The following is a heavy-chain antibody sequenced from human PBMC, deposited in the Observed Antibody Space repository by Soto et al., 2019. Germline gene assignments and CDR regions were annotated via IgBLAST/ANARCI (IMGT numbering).Heavy chain of an antibody. Sequence: GGSLRLSCAASGFTFSDYYMSWIRQAPGKGLEWVSYISSSGSTIYYADSVKGRFTISRDNAKNSLHLQMNSLRAEDTAVYYCAREVVATMAFDYWGQGTLVTVSS. V-gene: IGHV3-11*01. J-gene: IGHJ4*02. CDR1: GFTFSDYY. D-gene: IGHD5-12*01. CDR3: AREVVATMAFDY. CDR2: ISSSGSTI.